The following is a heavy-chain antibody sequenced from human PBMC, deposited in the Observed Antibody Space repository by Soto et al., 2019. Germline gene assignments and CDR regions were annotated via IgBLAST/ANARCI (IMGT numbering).Heavy chain of an antibody. V-gene: IGHV4-34*01. D-gene: IGHD1-26*01. CDR1: GGSFSGYY. Sequence: SETLSLTCAVYGGSFSGYYWSWIRQPPGKGLEWIGEINHSGSTNYNPSLKSRVTISVDTSKNQFSLKLSSVTAADTAVYYCARSIVGATFTNWGQGTLVTVSS. CDR3: ARSIVGATFTN. J-gene: IGHJ4*02. CDR2: INHSGST.